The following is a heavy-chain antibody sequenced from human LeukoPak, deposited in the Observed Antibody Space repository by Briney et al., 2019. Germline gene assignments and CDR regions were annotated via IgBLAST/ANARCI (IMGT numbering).Heavy chain of an antibody. CDR2: IIPIFGTA. Sequence: SVKVSCKASGGTFSSYAISWVRQAPGQGLEWMGGIIPIFGTANYAQKFQGRVTITADESTSTAYMELSSLRSEDTAVYCCARAGDYYDSSGYYPLGDYWGQGTLVTVSS. V-gene: IGHV1-69*13. CDR3: ARAGDYYDSSGYYPLGDY. J-gene: IGHJ4*02. CDR1: GGTFSSYA. D-gene: IGHD3-22*01.